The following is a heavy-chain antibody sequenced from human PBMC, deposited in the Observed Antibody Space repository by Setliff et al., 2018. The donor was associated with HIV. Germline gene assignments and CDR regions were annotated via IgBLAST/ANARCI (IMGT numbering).Heavy chain of an antibody. CDR1: GESFSGYY. D-gene: IGHD6-13*01. V-gene: IGHV4-34*01. J-gene: IGHJ4*02. CDR3: ARHWLKPIQELQQLPLLDYFDY. Sequence: SETLSLTCAVSGESFSGYYWSWIRQSPGKGLEWIGEINHSGGTNYNPSLKSRVTISVDTTKNQFSLKVKSVTAADTAVYYCARHWLKPIQELQQLPLLDYFDYWGQGTLVTVSS. CDR2: INHSGGT.